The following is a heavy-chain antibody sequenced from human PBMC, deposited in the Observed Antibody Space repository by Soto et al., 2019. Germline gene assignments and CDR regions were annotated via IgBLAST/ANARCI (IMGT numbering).Heavy chain of an antibody. D-gene: IGHD6-19*01. J-gene: IGHJ5*02. CDR3: AHRRVWSSEWYDWFGH. CDR1: GFSLSTNGVR. Sequence: SGPTLVNPTQTLTLTCTFSGFSLSTNGVRVGWIRQPPRMALEWLAIISWNDEKHYSPSLKNRLTITKDTSKNQVVLTMTNMDPVDTATYYCAHRRVWSSEWYDWFGHWGQ. V-gene: IGHV2-5*01. CDR2: ISWNDEK.